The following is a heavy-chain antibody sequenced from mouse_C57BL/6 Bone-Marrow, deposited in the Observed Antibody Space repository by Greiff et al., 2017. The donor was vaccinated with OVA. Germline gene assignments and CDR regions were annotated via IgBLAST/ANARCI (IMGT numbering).Heavy chain of an antibody. D-gene: IGHD1-1*01. CDR2: IDPENGDT. CDR1: GFNIKDDY. V-gene: IGHV14-4*01. CDR3: TIYSFAY. J-gene: IGHJ3*01. Sequence: EVQLVESGAELVRPGASVKLSCTASGFNIKDDYMHWVKQRPEQGLEWIGWIDPENGDTEYASKFQGKATITADTSSNTAYLQLSSLTSEDTAVYYCTIYSFAYWGQGTLVTVSA.